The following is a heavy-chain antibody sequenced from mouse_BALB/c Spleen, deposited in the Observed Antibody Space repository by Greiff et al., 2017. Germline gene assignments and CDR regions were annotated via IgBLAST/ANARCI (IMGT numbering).Heavy chain of an antibody. CDR3: ARQGDYGSSSYYFDY. D-gene: IGHD1-1*01. CDR2: ISSGSSTI. V-gene: IGHV5-17*03. CDR1: GFTFSSFG. J-gene: IGHJ2*01. Sequence: EVKVVESGGGLVQPGGSRKLSCAASGFTFSSFGMHWVRQAPEKGLEWVAYISSGSSTIYYADTVKGRFTISRDNAKNTLYLQMSSLKSEDTAMYYCARQGDYGSSSYYFDYWGQGTTLTVSS.